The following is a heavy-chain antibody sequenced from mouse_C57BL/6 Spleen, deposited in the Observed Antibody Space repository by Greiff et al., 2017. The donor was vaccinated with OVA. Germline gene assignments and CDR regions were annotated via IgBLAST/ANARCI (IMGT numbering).Heavy chain of an antibody. Sequence: QVQLQQPGAELVRPGTSVKLSCKASGYTFTSYWMHWVKQRPGQGLEWIGVIDPSDSYTNYNQKFKGKATLTVDTSSSTAYMQLSSLTSEDSAVYYCASGRLGRFAYWGQGTLVTVSA. J-gene: IGHJ3*01. CDR3: ASGRLGRFAY. V-gene: IGHV1-59*01. D-gene: IGHD2-2*01. CDR1: GYTFTSYW. CDR2: IDPSDSYT.